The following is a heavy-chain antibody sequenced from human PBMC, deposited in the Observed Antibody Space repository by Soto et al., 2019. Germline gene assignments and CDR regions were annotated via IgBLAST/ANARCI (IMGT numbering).Heavy chain of an antibody. CDR2: IKQDGSEK. J-gene: IGHJ3*02. CDR3: ARDITLGSVRFRRDAFDI. Sequence: GGSLRLSCAASGFTFSSYLMSWVRQAPGKGLEWVGNIKQDGSEKYYVDSVKGRFTISRDNAKNSLYLQMNSLRDEDTAVYYCARDITLGSVRFRRDAFDIWGQGTMVTVSS. V-gene: IGHV3-7*01. CDR1: GFTFSSYL. D-gene: IGHD6-25*01.